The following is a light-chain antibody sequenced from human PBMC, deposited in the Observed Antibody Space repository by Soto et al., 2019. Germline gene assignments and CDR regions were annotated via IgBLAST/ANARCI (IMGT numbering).Light chain of an antibody. V-gene: IGKV3-11*01. Sequence: DIVSTQSPGTLSLSPGAIATLLFSASQSVSTYLALYRQKPGQAPRLLIYDASKRATDIPDRFIGSGSGTDFTLTISSLEPEDFAVYYCHQRSNWPPFTFGGGTKVDIK. CDR2: DAS. CDR1: QSVSTY. J-gene: IGKJ4*01. CDR3: HQRSNWPPFT.